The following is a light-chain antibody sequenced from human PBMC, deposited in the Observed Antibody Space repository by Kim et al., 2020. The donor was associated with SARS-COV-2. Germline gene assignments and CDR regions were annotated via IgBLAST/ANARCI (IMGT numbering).Light chain of an antibody. J-gene: IGLJ3*02. CDR3: LLYYGGAWV. V-gene: IGLV7-43*01. CDR2: NTD. Sequence: PGGTVTLTCASSTGAVTSGYYPNWFQQKPGQVPRALIYNTDNKHSWTPARFSGSLFGGKAALTLSGVQPEDEAEYYCLLYYGGAWVFGGGTQLTVL. CDR1: TGAVTSGYY.